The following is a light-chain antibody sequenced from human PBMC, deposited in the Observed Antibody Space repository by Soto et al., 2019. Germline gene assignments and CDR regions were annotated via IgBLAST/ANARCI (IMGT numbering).Light chain of an antibody. J-gene: IGKJ1*01. V-gene: IGKV3-15*01. Sequence: EIVVTQSPATLSVSPGDTATLSCRASQSVSSSLAWYQQKPGQAPRLLIYGASTRATGIPARFSGSGSGTEXTLTISSLQXXDFAVYYCQQYNNWPRTFGQGTKVEI. CDR1: QSVSSS. CDR3: QQYNNWPRT. CDR2: GAS.